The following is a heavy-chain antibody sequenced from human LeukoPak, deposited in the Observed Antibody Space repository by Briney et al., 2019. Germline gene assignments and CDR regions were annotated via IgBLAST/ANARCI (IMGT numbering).Heavy chain of an antibody. CDR3: ARDRYSSSWYGSDY. CDR1: GYTFTGYY. Sequence: GASVKVSCKASGYTFTGYYMHWVRQAPGQGLEWMGWINLKSGGTNYALKFQGSVTMTRDTSITTAYMELCSLTSDDTAVYYCARDRYSSSWYGSDYWGQGTLVTVSS. CDR2: INLKSGGT. D-gene: IGHD6-13*01. V-gene: IGHV1-2*04. J-gene: IGHJ4*02.